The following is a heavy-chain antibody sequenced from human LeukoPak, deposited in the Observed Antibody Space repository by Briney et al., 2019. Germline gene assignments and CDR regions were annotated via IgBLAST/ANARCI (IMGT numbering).Heavy chain of an antibody. Sequence: QPGRSLRLSCAASGFTFSSYGMHWVRQAPGKGLEWVAVISYDGSNKYYADSVKGRFTISRDNSKNTLYLQMNSLRAEDTAVYYCAKPRGRQWLVHVSGYFDLWGRGTLVTVSS. D-gene: IGHD6-19*01. CDR2: ISYDGSNK. CDR3: AKPRGRQWLVHVSGYFDL. CDR1: GFTFSSYG. V-gene: IGHV3-30*18. J-gene: IGHJ2*01.